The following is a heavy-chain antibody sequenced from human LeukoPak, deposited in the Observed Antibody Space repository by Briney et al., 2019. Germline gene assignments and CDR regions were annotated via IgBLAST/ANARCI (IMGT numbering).Heavy chain of an antibody. Sequence: GGSLRLSCAASGFTFDDYGMSWVRQAPGKGLEWVSGINWNGGSTGYADSVKGRFTISRDNAKNSLYLQMNSLRAEDTAVYYCAELGITTIGGVWGKGTTVTISS. D-gene: IGHD3-10*02. CDR1: GFTFDDYG. CDR3: AELGITTIGGV. V-gene: IGHV3-20*04. CDR2: INWNGGST. J-gene: IGHJ6*04.